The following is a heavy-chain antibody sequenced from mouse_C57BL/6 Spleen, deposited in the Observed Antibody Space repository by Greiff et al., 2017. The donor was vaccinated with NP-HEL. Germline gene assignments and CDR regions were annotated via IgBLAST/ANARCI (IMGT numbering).Heavy chain of an antibody. V-gene: IGHV2-2*01. J-gene: IGHJ1*03. CDR2: IWSGGST. CDR3: ARKAYYYGSSYGYFDV. D-gene: IGHD1-1*01. Sequence: QVQLQQSGPGLVQPSQSLSITCTVSGFSLTSYGVHWVRQSPGKGLEWLGVIWSGGSTDYNAAFISRLSISKDNSKSQVFFKMNSLQADDTAIYYCARKAYYYGSSYGYFDVWGTGTTVTVSS. CDR1: GFSLTSYG.